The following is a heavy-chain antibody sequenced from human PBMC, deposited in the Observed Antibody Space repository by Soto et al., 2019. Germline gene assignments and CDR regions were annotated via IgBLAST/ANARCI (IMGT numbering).Heavy chain of an antibody. CDR1: GGSISSSSYY. Sequence: SETLSLTCTVSGGSISSSSYYWGWIRQPPGKGLEWIGSIYYSGSTSYNPSLKSRVTISVDTSKNQFTLKLSSVTAADSAVYYCASPKIAFYNWFDPWGQGTLVP. V-gene: IGHV4-39*01. CDR3: ASPKIAFYNWFDP. CDR2: IYYSGST. J-gene: IGHJ5*02. D-gene: IGHD3-3*02.